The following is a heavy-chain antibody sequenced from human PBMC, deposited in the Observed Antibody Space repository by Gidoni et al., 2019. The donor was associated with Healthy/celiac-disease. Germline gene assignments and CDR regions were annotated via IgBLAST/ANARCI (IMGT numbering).Heavy chain of an antibody. V-gene: IGHV3-30*01. D-gene: IGHD3-22*01. CDR2: ISYDGSNK. J-gene: IGHJ3*02. CDR3: ASLRYYYDSSGYYPDAFDI. Sequence: QVQLVESGGGVVQPGRSLRLSCAASGFTFRSYAMPWVRQAPGKGLEWVAVISYDGSNKYYADSVKGRFTISRDNSKNTLYLQMNSLRAEDTAVYYCASLRYYYDSSGYYPDAFDIWGQGTMVTVSS. CDR1: GFTFRSYA.